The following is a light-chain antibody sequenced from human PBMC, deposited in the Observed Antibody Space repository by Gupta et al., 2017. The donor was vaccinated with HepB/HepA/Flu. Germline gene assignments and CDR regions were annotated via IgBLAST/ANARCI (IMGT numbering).Light chain of an antibody. V-gene: IGLV2-14*03. CDR2: DVS. CDR3: SSFRTGSTLVV. Sequence: QSALTQPASASGSPGQSITLSCTGSSSDVGGCNSVSWYQQYPGRAPKLLIYDVSNRPSGVSYRFSGSKSGNTASLTISGLQAEDDADYYCSSFRTGSTLVVFGGGTKVTVL. CDR1: SSDVGGCNS. J-gene: IGLJ2*01.